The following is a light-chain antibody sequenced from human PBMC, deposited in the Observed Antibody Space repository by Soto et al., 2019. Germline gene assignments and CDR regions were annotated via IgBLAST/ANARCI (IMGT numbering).Light chain of an antibody. Sequence: QSVLTQPPSVSGAPGQRVTISCTGSSSNIGAGYDVHWYQQRPGTAPKLLIFGNNNRPSGVPDRFSGSKSGNTASLTVSGLQAADEADYFCKSYAGSNTYVFGSGTKLTVL. CDR3: KSYAGSNTYV. CDR1: SSNIGAGYD. J-gene: IGLJ1*01. CDR2: GNN. V-gene: IGLV1-40*01.